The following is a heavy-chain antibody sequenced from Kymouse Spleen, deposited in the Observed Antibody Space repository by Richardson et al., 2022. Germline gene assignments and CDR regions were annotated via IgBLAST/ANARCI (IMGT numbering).Heavy chain of an antibody. Sequence: QVQLQESGPGLVKPSETLSLTCTVSGGSVSSGSYYWSWIRQPPGKGLEWIGYIYYSGSTNYNPSLKSRVTISVDTSKNQFSLKLSSVTAADTAVYYCARDRAVRGVIITNYYYYYYGMDVWGQGTTVTVSS. CDR2: IYYSGST. CDR1: GGSVSSGSYY. D-gene: IGHD3-10*01. V-gene: IGHV4-61*01. J-gene: IGHJ6*02. CDR3: ARDRAVRGVIITNYYYYYYGMDV.